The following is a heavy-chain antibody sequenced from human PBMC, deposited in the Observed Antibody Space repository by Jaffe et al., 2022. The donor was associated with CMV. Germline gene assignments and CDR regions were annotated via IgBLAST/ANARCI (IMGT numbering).Heavy chain of an antibody. D-gene: IGHD1-20*01. V-gene: IGHV1-18*01. J-gene: IGHJ6*02. CDR3: ARVVTGTTFYYYYYGMDV. CDR2: ISAYNGNT. Sequence: QVQLVQSGAEVKKPGASVKVSCKASGYTFTSYGISWVRQAPGQGLEWMGWISAYNGNTNYAQKLQGRVTMTTDTSTSTAYMELRSLRSDDTAVYYCARVVTGTTFYYYYYGMDVWGQGTTVTVSS. CDR1: GYTFTSYG.